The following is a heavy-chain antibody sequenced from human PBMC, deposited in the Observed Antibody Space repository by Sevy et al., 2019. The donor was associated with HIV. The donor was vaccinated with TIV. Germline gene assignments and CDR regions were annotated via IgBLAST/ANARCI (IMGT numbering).Heavy chain of an antibody. J-gene: IGHJ4*02. CDR1: GDSVSSNSAA. V-gene: IGHV6-1*01. CDR3: ARALGSSSWYGGYCFDY. Sequence: SQTLSLTCAISGDSVSSNSAAWNWIRQSPSRGLEWLGRTYYRSQWDNDYAVSVKSRITINPETSKNQFSRQLNSVTPEDTAVYYCARALGSSSWYGGYCFDYWGEGTLFTVSS. D-gene: IGHD6-13*01. CDR2: TYYRSQWDN.